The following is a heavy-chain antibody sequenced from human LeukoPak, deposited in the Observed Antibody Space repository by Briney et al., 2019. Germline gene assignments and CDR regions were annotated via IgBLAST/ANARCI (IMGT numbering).Heavy chain of an antibody. D-gene: IGHD5-18*01. J-gene: IGHJ4*02. CDR2: IYHSGST. CDR3: ARGGYGYVVDY. Sequence: SETLSLTCAVSGYSISSGYYWGWIRQPPGKGLEWIGCIYHSGSTYYSPSLKSLVTISVDTSNKQSSLKLSSVTAADAAVYYCARGGYGYVVDYWGQGTLVTVSS. CDR1: GYSISSGYY. V-gene: IGHV4-38-2*01.